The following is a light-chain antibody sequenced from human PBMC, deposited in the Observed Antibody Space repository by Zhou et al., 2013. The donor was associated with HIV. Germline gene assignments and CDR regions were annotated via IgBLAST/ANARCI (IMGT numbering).Light chain of an antibody. CDR2: AAS. CDR1: QNINTY. CDR3: QQTYNVSPIT. J-gene: IGKJ5*01. Sequence: DIRMTQSPSSLSASVGDRVTITCRASQNINTYLNWYQQKPGKAPKVLIYAASNLQSGVPSRFSGSGSETGFTLTISSLQPEDFATYYCQQTYNVSPITFGQGTRLQVK. V-gene: IGKV1-39*01.